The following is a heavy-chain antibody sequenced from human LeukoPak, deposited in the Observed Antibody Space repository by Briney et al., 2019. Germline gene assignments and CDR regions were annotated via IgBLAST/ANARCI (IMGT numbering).Heavy chain of an antibody. CDR2: INPSAGAT. D-gene: IGHD3-3*01. CDR3: ARDGYDFWSGPSGY. CDR1: GYTFSTYY. Sequence: ASVKVSCKASGYTFSTYYMHWVRQAPGQGLEWMGIINPSAGATSCAQKFQGRLTMTRDTSTSTAYMELRSLRSDDTAVYYCARDGYDFWSGPSGYWGQGTLVTVSS. J-gene: IGHJ4*02. V-gene: IGHV1-46*01.